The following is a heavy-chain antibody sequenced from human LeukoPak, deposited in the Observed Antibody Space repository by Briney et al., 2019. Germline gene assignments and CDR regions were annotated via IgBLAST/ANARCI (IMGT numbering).Heavy chain of an antibody. Sequence: GASVKVSCKASGYTFTGYYMHWVRQAPGQGREWRGGINPNSGGTNYAQKFQGRVTMTRDTSISTAYMELSRLRADDTAVYYCAWEGGIVNGWFDPWGPGTLVTVSS. V-gene: IGHV1-2*02. CDR1: GYTFTGYY. D-gene: IGHD3-16*02. CDR2: INPNSGGT. J-gene: IGHJ5*02. CDR3: AWEGGIVNGWFDP.